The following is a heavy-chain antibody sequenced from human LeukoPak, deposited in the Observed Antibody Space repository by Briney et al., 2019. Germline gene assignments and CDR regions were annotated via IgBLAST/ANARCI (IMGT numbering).Heavy chain of an antibody. CDR1: GGSISSGGYY. J-gene: IGHJ5*02. Sequence: SQTLSLTCTVSGGSISSGGYYWSWIRQHPGKGLEWIGYIYYSGSTYYNPSLKSRVTISVDTSKNQFSLKLSSVTAADTAVYYCARGAYCSGGSCYEPYNWFDPWGQGTLVTVSS. CDR3: ARGAYCSGGSCYEPYNWFDP. D-gene: IGHD2-15*01. V-gene: IGHV4-31*03. CDR2: IYYSGST.